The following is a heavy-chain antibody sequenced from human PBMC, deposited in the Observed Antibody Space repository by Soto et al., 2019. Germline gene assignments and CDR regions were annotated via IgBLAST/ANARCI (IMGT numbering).Heavy chain of an antibody. D-gene: IGHD3-22*01. CDR1: GFTFSSYA. CDR3: GRGFSGEYFDSSGSVFFDY. CDR2: ISYDGSNK. J-gene: IGHJ4*02. Sequence: QVQLVESGGGVVQPGRSLRLSCAASGFTFSSYAMHWVRQAPAKGLEWVAVISYDGSNKYYADSVKGRFTISRDNSKNTLYLQMNSLRAEDTVVYYCGRGFSGEYFDSSGSVFFDYWGQGTLVTVSS. V-gene: IGHV3-30-3*01.